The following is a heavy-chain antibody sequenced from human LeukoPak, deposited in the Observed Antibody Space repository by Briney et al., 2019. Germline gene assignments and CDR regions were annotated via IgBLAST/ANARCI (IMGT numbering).Heavy chain of an antibody. V-gene: IGHV3-23*01. Sequence: QPGGSLRLSCAASEFIFSGYAMTWVRQAPGKGLEWVSAISGSGDNTYYADSVKGRFTISRDNSKNTLYLQMNSLRAEDTAVYYWAKDRLWSGSRTIDTWVQGTLVT. CDR2: ISGSGDNT. CDR3: AKDRLWSGSRTIDT. D-gene: IGHD3-3*01. J-gene: IGHJ5*02. CDR1: EFIFSGYA.